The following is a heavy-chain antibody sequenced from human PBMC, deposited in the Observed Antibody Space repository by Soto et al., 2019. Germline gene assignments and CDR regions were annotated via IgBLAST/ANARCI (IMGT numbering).Heavy chain of an antibody. D-gene: IGHD6-13*01. V-gene: IGHV5-51*01. CDR3: ARTSAAGKYYYAMDV. J-gene: IGHJ6*02. Sequence: GEALRMCRKGSGYVFISFWIGCVRQMPGKGLEWMGIIYPGDSDTRYSPSFQGQVTISADKSISTAYLQWSSLKASDTAMYYCARTSAAGKYYYAMDVWGQGTTVTVSS. CDR1: GYVFISFW. CDR2: IYPGDSDT.